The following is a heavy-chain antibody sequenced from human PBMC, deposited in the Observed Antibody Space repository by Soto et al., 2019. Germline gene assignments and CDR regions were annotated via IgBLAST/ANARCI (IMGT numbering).Heavy chain of an antibody. CDR1: GGSVSISTYY. CDR2: ILHSGST. J-gene: IGHJ6*02. D-gene: IGHD2-2*01. Sequence: QLQLRESGPGLVKPSETLSLTCSVSGGSVSISTYYWAWVRQTPGKGLEWLGSILHSGSTYYNPSLKGRLALSVDTSVDQLSLNLSSVTATDTGVYYCATLPAAMYFYGSDVWGPGTTVTVSS. CDR3: ATLPAAMYFYGSDV. V-gene: IGHV4-39*01.